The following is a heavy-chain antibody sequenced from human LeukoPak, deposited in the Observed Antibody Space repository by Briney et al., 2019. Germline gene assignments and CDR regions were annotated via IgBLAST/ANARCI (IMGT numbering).Heavy chain of an antibody. D-gene: IGHD3-3*01. Sequence: KPSETLSLTCTVSGGSISPYFWSWIRQPPGKGLEWIGYIYYRGSTNYNPSLTSRVTISLDTSKDQFSLKLSSVTAADTAVYYCAREGVVKGYFDYWGQGTLVTVSS. CDR3: AREGVVKGYFDY. CDR1: GGSISPYF. V-gene: IGHV4-59*01. CDR2: IYYRGST. J-gene: IGHJ4*02.